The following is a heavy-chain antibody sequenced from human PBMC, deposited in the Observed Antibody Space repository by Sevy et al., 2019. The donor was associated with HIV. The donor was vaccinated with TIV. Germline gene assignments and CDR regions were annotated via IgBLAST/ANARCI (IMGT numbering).Heavy chain of an antibody. V-gene: IGHV3-9*01. Sequence: GGSLRLSCAASGFTFDDYAMHWVRQAPGKGLEWVSGISWNSGSIGYADSVKGRFTISRDNAKNSLYLQMNSLRAEDTALYYDAKDREATMVRGVNTLDAFDIWGQGTMVTVSS. J-gene: IGHJ3*02. CDR3: AKDREATMVRGVNTLDAFDI. D-gene: IGHD3-10*01. CDR2: ISWNSGSI. CDR1: GFTFDDYA.